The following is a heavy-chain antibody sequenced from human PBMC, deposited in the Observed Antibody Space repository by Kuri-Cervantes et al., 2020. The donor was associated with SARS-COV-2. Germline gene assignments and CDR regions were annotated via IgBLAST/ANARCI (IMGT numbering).Heavy chain of an antibody. CDR3: ARSCTYARCSEYFQH. CDR2: IKQDGSEK. CDR1: GFTFSSYW. D-gene: IGHD2-8*01. Sequence: GESLKISCAASGFTFSSYWMSWVRQAPGKGLEWVANIKQDGSEKYYVDSVKGRFTISRDNAKNSLYLQMNSLRAEDTAVYYCARSCTYARCSEYFQHWGQGTLVT. V-gene: IGHV3-7*02. J-gene: IGHJ1*01.